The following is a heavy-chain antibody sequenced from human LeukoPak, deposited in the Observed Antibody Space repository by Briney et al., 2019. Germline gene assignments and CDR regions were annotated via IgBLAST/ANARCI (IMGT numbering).Heavy chain of an antibody. J-gene: IGHJ4*02. Sequence: SETLSLTCTVSGGSISSYYWSWIRQPPGKGLEWIGYIYYSGSTNYNPSLKSRVTISVDTSKNQFSLKLSSVTAADPAVYYCARGIVGATDYWGQGTLVTVSS. CDR3: ARGIVGATDY. CDR1: GGSISSYY. D-gene: IGHD1-26*01. CDR2: IYYSGST. V-gene: IGHV4-59*01.